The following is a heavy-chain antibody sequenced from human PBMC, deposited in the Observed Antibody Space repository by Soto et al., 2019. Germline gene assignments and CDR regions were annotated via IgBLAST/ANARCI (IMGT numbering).Heavy chain of an antibody. Sequence: QVQLQESGPGLVKPSGTLSLTCALSGASIITDNWWSWVRQPPGKEMEWIGEIYHSGNTNFNPSIKSRVTISVDKSKYQSSLTVSSVPAADTAIYYCARASASSKLRGVVLTWGQGTLVTVSS. D-gene: IGHD3-10*01. CDR2: IYHSGNT. CDR3: ARASASSKLRGVVLT. J-gene: IGHJ4*02. CDR1: GASIITDNW. V-gene: IGHV4-4*02.